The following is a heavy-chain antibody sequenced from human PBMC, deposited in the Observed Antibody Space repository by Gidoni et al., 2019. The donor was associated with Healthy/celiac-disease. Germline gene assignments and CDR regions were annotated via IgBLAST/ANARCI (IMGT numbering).Heavy chain of an antibody. CDR3: ASLGGYDFWSGYYERYYYMDV. CDR1: GGSISSSSYY. V-gene: IGHV4-39*01. Sequence: QLQLQESGPGLVKPSETLSLTCTVSGGSISSSSYYWGWIRQPPGKGREWIGSIYYSGSTYYNPSLKSRVTISVDTSKNQFSLKLSSVTAADTAVYYCASLGGYDFWSGYYERYYYMDVWGKGTTVTVSS. CDR2: IYYSGST. J-gene: IGHJ6*03. D-gene: IGHD3-3*01.